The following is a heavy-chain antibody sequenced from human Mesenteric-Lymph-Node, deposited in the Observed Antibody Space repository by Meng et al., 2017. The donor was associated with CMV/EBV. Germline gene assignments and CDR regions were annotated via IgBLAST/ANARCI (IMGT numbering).Heavy chain of an antibody. Sequence: HLHPAGAGLLDPSKTLSGTCAVYGGSVSGYYWNGIRQSPEKGLEWIGEINHSGSTTYNPSFTSRIIISVDTSTNQISLNMSSVTAADTAVYYCARGSSYDILTGYFDYWGQGALVTVSS. J-gene: IGHJ4*02. D-gene: IGHD3-9*01. V-gene: IGHV4-34*01. CDR2: INHSGST. CDR1: GGSVSGYY. CDR3: ARGSSYDILTGYFDY.